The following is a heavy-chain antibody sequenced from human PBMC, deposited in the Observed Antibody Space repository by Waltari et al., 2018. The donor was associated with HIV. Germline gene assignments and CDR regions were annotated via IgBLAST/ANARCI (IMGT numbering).Heavy chain of an antibody. CDR3: ARDQDYYDSSGYTCYAFDP. V-gene: IGHV4-38-2*02. CDR1: GSSISSRYY. CDR2: IYRTGTT. Sequence: QVRLQESGPGLVTPSATLSLTCTVSGSSISSRYYWGWIRQAPGKGLEWIGSIYRTGTTYYNPSLKSRVSVSLNMSKNQFSLKLSSVTAADTAVYYCARDQDYYDSSGYTCYAFDPWGQGTMVIVSS. J-gene: IGHJ3*01. D-gene: IGHD3-22*01.